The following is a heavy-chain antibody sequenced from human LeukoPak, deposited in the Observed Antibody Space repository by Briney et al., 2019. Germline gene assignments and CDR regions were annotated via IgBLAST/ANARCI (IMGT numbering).Heavy chain of an antibody. Sequence: ASVKVSCKASGYTFTNYGIGWVRQAPGQGLEWMGWISAYNGHTNYAQKSQGRVTMTTDTSTSTAYVELRSLRSDDTAIYYCARALYSDYYSYLNWFDPWGQGTLVTVSS. V-gene: IGHV1-18*01. CDR2: ISAYNGHT. CDR1: GYTFTNYG. D-gene: IGHD5-12*01. CDR3: ARALYSDYYSYLNWFDP. J-gene: IGHJ5*02.